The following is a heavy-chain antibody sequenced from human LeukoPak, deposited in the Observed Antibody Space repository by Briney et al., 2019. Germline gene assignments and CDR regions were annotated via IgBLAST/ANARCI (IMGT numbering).Heavy chain of an antibody. V-gene: IGHV4-34*01. Sequence: PSETLSLTCAVYGGSFSDSYWGWIRQPPGEGLEWIGDIDHRRDTNYNPSLKSRVTIAIDTSKNQISLKLRSVTAADTAVYYCARVNFVHLSHFDSWGQGTLVTVSS. CDR3: ARVNFVHLSHFDS. CDR2: IDHRRDT. D-gene: IGHD1-1*01. J-gene: IGHJ4*02. CDR1: GGSFSDSY.